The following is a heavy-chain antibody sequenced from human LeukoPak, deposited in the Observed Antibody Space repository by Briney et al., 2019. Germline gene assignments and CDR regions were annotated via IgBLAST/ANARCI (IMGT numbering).Heavy chain of an antibody. Sequence: GGSPRLSCAASGFTFSSYAMHWVRQAPGKGLEWVAVISYDGSNKYYADSVKGRFTISRDNSKNTLYLQMNSLRAEDTAVYYCARVIQPTGRYYYGMDVWGQGTTVTVSS. V-gene: IGHV3-30*04. CDR1: GFTFSSYA. CDR2: ISYDGSNK. D-gene: IGHD5-18*01. J-gene: IGHJ6*02. CDR3: ARVIQPTGRYYYGMDV.